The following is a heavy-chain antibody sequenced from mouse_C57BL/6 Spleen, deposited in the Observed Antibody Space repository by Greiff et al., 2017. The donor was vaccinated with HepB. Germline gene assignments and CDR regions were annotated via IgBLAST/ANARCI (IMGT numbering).Heavy chain of an antibody. Sequence: EVKLVESGGGLVQPKGSLKLSCAASGFSFNTYAMNWVRQAPGKGLEWVARIRSKSNNYATYYADSVKDRFTISRDDSESMLYLQMNNLKTEDTAMYYCVGHAGDYDLGFAYWGQGTLVTVSA. CDR3: VGHAGDYDLGFAY. J-gene: IGHJ3*01. D-gene: IGHD2-4*01. V-gene: IGHV10-1*01. CDR1: GFSFNTYA. CDR2: IRSKSNNYAT.